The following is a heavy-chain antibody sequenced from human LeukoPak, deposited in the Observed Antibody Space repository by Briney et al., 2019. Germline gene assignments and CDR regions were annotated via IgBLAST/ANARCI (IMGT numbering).Heavy chain of an antibody. V-gene: IGHV4-34*01. D-gene: IGHD2-2*02. CDR3: ARSYQLLYGIGNFDY. CDR1: GGSFSGYY. CDR2: INHSGST. Sequence: SETLSLTCAVYGGSFSGYYWSWIRQPPVKGLEWIGEINHSGSTNYNPSLKSRVTISVDTSKNQFSLKLSSVTAADTAVYYCARSYQLLYGIGNFDYWGQGTLVTVSS. J-gene: IGHJ4*02.